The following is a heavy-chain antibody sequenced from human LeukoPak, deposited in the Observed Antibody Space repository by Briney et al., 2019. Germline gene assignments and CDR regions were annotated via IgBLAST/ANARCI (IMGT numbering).Heavy chain of an antibody. D-gene: IGHD1-26*01. CDR3: ARAPGRNEAFDM. CDR2: INSDGSST. Sequence: GGSLRLSCAASGFTFSTYWMHWVRQAPGKGLVWVSRINSDGSSTSYADSVKGRFTISRDNAKNTLYLQMNSLRAVDTAVYYCARAPGRNEAFDMWGQGTMVTVSS. J-gene: IGHJ3*02. V-gene: IGHV3-74*01. CDR1: GFTFSTYW.